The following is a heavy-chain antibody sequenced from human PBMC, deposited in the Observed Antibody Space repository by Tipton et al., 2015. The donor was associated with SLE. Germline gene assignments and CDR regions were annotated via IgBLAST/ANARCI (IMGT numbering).Heavy chain of an antibody. V-gene: IGHV3-23*03. D-gene: IGHD2-21*02. J-gene: IGHJ4*02. Sequence: SGVTFSSHSMNWVRQAPGKGLEWVSVLYSGGSTYYADSVKGRFTISRDNSKNTLSLQMNSLRTEDTAVYYCAKLAVVTVGADYWGQGTLVTVSS. CDR1: GVTFSSHS. CDR2: LYSGGST. CDR3: AKLAVVTVGADY.